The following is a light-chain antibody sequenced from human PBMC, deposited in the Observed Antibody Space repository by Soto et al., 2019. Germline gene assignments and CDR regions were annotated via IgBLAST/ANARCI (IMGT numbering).Light chain of an antibody. CDR1: QNLGSGY. V-gene: IGKV3-20*01. CDR2: AAS. CDR3: QQYDTSPRT. Sequence: EIVLTQSPGTLSLSPGERATLSCRAGQNLGSGYLAWYQQKPGQAPRILIYAASSRATGIPDRFSGSGSGTDFTLSISRLEPEDFAVYYCQQYDTSPRTFGQGTKVDIK. J-gene: IGKJ1*01.